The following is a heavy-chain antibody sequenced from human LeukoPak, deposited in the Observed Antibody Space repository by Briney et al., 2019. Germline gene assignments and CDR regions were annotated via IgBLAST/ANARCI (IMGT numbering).Heavy chain of an antibody. V-gene: IGHV3-7*01. J-gene: IGHJ6*03. CDR3: ARVPGSSSWYLLYYYYYYMDV. CDR2: IKQDGSEK. Sequence: GGSLRLSCAASGFTFSSYWMSWVRQAPGKGLEWVANIKQDGSEKYYVDSVKGRFTISRDNAKNLLYLQMNSLRAEDTAVYYCARVPGSSSWYLLYYYYYYMDVWGKGTTVTVSS. CDR1: GFTFSSYW. D-gene: IGHD6-13*01.